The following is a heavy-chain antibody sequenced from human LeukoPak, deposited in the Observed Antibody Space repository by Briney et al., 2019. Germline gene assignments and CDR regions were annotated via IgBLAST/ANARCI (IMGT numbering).Heavy chain of an antibody. CDR3: ARVRGIPITDFDY. V-gene: IGHV3-21*01. Sequence: PGGSLRLSCAASGFTFSIYSINWVRQAPGKGLEWVSSISSSSSYIYYADSVKGRFTISRDNAKNSLYLQMNSLRDEDTAVYYCARVRGIPITDFDYWGQGTLVTVSS. CDR1: GFTFSIYS. D-gene: IGHD1-20*01. CDR2: ISSSSSYI. J-gene: IGHJ4*02.